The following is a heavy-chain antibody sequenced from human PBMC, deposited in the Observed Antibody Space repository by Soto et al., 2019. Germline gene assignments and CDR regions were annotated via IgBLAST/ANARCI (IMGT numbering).Heavy chain of an antibody. Sequence: PGESLKISCKGSGYSFTSYWIGWVRQMPGKGLEWMGIIYPGDSDTRYSPSFQGQVTISADKSISTAYLQWSSLKASDTAMYYCASSLRLGELSSPPGMDVWGQGTTVTVSS. J-gene: IGHJ6*02. V-gene: IGHV5-51*01. D-gene: IGHD3-16*02. CDR2: IYPGDSDT. CDR3: ASSLRLGELSSPPGMDV. CDR1: GYSFTSYW.